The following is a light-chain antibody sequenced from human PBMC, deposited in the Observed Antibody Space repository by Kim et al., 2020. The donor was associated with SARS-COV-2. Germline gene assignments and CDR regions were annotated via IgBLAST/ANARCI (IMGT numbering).Light chain of an antibody. CDR1: SSNIGRNA. CDR2: SNK. V-gene: IGLV1-44*01. J-gene: IGLJ3*02. CDR3: AAWDDSLNGPV. Sequence: GQTFTISCSGSSSNIGRNAVNWYQQLQGKAPKLLVYSNKQRPSGVSDRFSGSKSGTSASLAISGLQSEDEADYYCAAWDDSLNGPVFGGGTKLTVL.